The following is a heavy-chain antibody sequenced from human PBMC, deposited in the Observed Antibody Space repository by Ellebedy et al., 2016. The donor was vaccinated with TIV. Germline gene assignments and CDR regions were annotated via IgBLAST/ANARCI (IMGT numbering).Heavy chain of an antibody. CDR3: AKDGRDYGAYVLGTQFDD. Sequence: GGSLRLSXAASGFTLRRYAMSWVRQAPGKGLEWVSAISGSGSATHHEDTVKGRFTISRDNSKNTLYLQMNSLRVDDTAVYYCAKDGRDYGAYVLGTQFDDWGQGTLVTVSS. CDR2: ISGSGSAT. CDR1: GFTLRRYA. V-gene: IGHV3-23*01. D-gene: IGHD4-17*01. J-gene: IGHJ4*02.